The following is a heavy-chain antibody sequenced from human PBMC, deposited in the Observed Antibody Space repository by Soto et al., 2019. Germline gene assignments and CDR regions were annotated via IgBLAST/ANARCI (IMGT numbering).Heavy chain of an antibody. CDR2: INHSGST. J-gene: IGHJ4*02. V-gene: IGHV4-34*01. CDR3: ARGKDRPPRHFDY. CDR1: GGSFSGYY. Sequence: SETLSLTCAVYGGSFSGYYWSWIRQPPGKGMEWIGEINHSGSTNYNPSLKSRVTISVDTSKNQFSLKLSSVTAADTAVYYCARGKDRPPRHFDYWGPGTLVTVSS.